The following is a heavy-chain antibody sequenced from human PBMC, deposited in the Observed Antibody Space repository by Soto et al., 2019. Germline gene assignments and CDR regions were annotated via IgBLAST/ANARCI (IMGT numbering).Heavy chain of an antibody. V-gene: IGHV3-21*01. CDR2: ISSSSSYI. Sequence: EVQLVESGGGLVKPGGSLRLSCAASGFTFSSYSMNWVRQAPGKGLEWVSSISSSSSYIYYADSVKGRFTISRYNAKDSLYLQMNSLRAEDTAVYYCARSWNYYYYYGMDVWGQGTTVTVSS. J-gene: IGHJ6*02. CDR3: ARSWNYYYYYGMDV. CDR1: GFTFSSYS. D-gene: IGHD3-3*01.